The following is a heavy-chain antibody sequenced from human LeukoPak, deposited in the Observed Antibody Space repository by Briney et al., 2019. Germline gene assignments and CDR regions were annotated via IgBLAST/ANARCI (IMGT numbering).Heavy chain of an antibody. CDR2: IYYSAST. Sequence: PSQTLSLTCTVSGDSISSGDYYWSWIRQPPGKGLEWMGYIYYSASTYYNPPLKIRVPISVDTSKNQFSRKLSSVTVADTAVYYCARALRYSASHYGMDVWGQGTTVTGSS. CDR1: GDSISSGDYY. D-gene: IGHD6-13*01. CDR3: ARALRYSASHYGMDV. V-gene: IGHV4-30-4*01. J-gene: IGHJ6*02.